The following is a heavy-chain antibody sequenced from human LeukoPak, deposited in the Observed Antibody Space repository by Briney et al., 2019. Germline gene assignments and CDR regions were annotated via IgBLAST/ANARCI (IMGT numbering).Heavy chain of an antibody. CDR2: IYYSGST. V-gene: IGHV4-59*01. J-gene: IGHJ4*02. CDR3: ARDNSGSYYFDF. D-gene: IGHD1-26*01. CDR1: GGSIRSYY. Sequence: SETLSLTCTVSGGSIRSYYWSWIRQPPGKGLEWIGYIYYSGSTNYNPSLKSRVTISVDTSKNQFSLKLSSVTAADTAVYYCARDNSGSYYFDFWGQGTLVTVPS.